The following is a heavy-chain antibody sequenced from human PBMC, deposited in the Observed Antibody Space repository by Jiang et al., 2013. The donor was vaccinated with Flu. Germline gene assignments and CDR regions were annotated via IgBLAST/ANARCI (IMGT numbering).Heavy chain of an antibody. CDR2: VDPEDGKP. V-gene: IGHV1-69-2*01. J-gene: IGHJ6*03. CDR1: GYTFTDYN. D-gene: IGHD6-13*01. Sequence: TVKISCKVSGYTFTDYNMHWVQQVPGKGLEWMGLVDPEDGKPVYAEKFQGRVTLTADTSTDTAYMELSSLRSEDTAVYYCATDQKVSDIEATGPYNYYYMAFWGKGTTVIVSS. CDR3: ATDQKVSDIEATGPYNYYYMAF.